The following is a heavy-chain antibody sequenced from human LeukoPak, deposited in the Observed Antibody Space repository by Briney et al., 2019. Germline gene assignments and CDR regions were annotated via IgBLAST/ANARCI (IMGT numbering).Heavy chain of an antibody. CDR1: GFTFSSYS. CDR2: ISSSSSYI. V-gene: IGHV3-21*01. J-gene: IGHJ4*02. Sequence: GRSLRLSCAASGFTFSSYSMNWVRQAPGKGLEWVSSISSSSSYIYYADSVKGRFTISRDNAKNSLYLQMNSLRAEDTAVYYCARGSRNFDYWGQGTLVTVSS. CDR3: ARGSRNFDY.